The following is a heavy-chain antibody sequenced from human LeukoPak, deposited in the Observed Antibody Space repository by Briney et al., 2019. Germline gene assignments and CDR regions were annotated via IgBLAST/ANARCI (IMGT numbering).Heavy chain of an antibody. V-gene: IGHV5-51*01. CDR2: IYPGDSDT. CDR1: GYSFNMYW. Sequence: GESLKISCKGSGYSFNMYWIGWVRQMPGKGLEWMGIIYPGDSDTRYSPSFQGQVTISADKSITTAYLQWDSLKASDTAMYYCARHPWGIKVADYWGQGTLVTVSS. J-gene: IGHJ4*02. D-gene: IGHD3-16*01. CDR3: ARHPWGIKVADY.